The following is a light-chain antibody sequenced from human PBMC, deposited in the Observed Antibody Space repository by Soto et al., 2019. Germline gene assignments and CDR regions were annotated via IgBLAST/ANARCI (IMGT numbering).Light chain of an antibody. CDR2: TAS. V-gene: IGKV1-5*03. Sequence: DIQMTQSPSTLSASVGDRVTITCRASQSLDSFLAWYQQKPGRAPKLLIYTASVLETGVPSRFSGSGSETEFFLTISSLQPDEFATYYCQQYRYYSTFGQGTKLDIK. CDR1: QSLDSF. CDR3: QQYRYYST. J-gene: IGKJ2*01.